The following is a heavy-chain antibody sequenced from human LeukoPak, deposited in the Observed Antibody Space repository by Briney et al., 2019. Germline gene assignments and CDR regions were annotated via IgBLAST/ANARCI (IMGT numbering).Heavy chain of an antibody. CDR2: ISGSGGST. D-gene: IGHD3-16*02. V-gene: IGHV3-23*01. CDR1: GFTFSSYA. Sequence: PGGSLRLSCAASGFTFSSYAMSWVRQAPGKGLEWVSAISGSGGSTYYADSVKGRFTISRDNSQNTLYLQMNSLRAEDTVVYYCANSVYDYVWGSYRSGYYFDNWGHRALVTASS. CDR3: ANSVYDYVWGSYRSGYYFDN. J-gene: IGHJ4*03.